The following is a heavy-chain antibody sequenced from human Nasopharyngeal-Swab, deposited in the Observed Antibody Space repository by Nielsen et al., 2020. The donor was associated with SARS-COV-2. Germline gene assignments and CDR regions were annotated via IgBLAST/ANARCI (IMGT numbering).Heavy chain of an antibody. CDR3: AKETGAAVWGNFDY. V-gene: IGHV3-9*01. CDR2: ITWNSGNI. J-gene: IGHJ4*02. CDR1: GLTFDDYA. D-gene: IGHD6-19*01. Sequence: GGSLRPSCAASGLTFDDYAMHWVRQAAGKGLEWVSGITWNSGNIGYADSVKGRFTISRDNAKNSLYLQMNSVSSEDTALYYCAKETGAAVWGNFDYWGLGTLVTVSS.